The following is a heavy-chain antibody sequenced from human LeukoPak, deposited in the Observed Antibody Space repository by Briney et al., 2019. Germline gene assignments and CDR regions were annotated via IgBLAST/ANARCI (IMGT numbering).Heavy chain of an antibody. CDR1: GYTFTGYY. CDR2: INPNSGGT. D-gene: IGHD2-2*01. CDR3: ARDECRQSSTSCYLSDP. V-gene: IGHV1-2*02. J-gene: IGHJ5*02. Sequence: ASVKVSCKASGYTFTGYYMHWVRQAPGQGLEWMGWINPNSGGTNYAQKLQGRVTMTRSTSISRAYMELSRLRSDDTAVYYCARDECRQSSTSCYLSDPWGQGTLITVSS.